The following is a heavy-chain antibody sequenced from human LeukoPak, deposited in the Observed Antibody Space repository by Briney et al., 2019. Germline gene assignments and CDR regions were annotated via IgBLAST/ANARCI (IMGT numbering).Heavy chain of an antibody. CDR3: VRGCSSTSCYPFDC. J-gene: IGHJ4*02. CDR1: GFTFSSYA. CDR2: ISGSGGST. Sequence: GGSLRLSCAASGFTFSSYAMSWVRQAPGKGLEWVSAISGSGGSTYYADSVKGRFTISRDNARNTLYMQMNSLRAEDTAVYYCVRGCSSTSCYPFDCWGQGTLVTVSS. V-gene: IGHV3-23*01. D-gene: IGHD2-2*01.